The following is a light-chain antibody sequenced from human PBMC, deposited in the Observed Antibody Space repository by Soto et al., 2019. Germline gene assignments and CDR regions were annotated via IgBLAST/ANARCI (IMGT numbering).Light chain of an antibody. CDR2: GAS. V-gene: IGKV3-20*01. J-gene: IGKJ4*02. CDR3: QQYHSWPA. Sequence: EIVLTQSPGTLSLSPGERATLSCRASQSVSSSYLAWYRQKPGQAPRLLIYGASSRATGIPDRFSGSGSGTDITLTISRLEPEDFAVYYCQQYHSWPAFGRGTKVE. CDR1: QSVSSSY.